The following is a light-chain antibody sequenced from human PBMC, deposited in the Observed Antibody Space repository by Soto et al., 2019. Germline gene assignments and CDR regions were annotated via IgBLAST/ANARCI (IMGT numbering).Light chain of an antibody. CDR2: GES. CDR1: QSVSRT. CDR3: QKYNNWPLT. V-gene: IGKV3-15*01. Sequence: EILMTQSPATLSLSPGESATLSCRASQSVSRTLAWYQQKTGQAPRILIHGESTRATGIPDRFSGSGSGTELTLTISKLQSEDFAVYYCQKYNNWPLTCGGGTKVDIK. J-gene: IGKJ4*01.